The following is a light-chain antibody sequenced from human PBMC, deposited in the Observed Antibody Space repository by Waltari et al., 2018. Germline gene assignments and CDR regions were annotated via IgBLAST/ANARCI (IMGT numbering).Light chain of an antibody. CDR1: QSIGTS. CDR2: CAA. CDR3: HQSYTLPRT. Sequence: EIVLTQSPNFQSVTPKEKVTITCRASQSIGTSIHWYQQKPDQSPKLLNNCAAQSCSGVPSRLSGSGSGTDFTLTINSLEAEDAATYYCHQSYTLPRTFGQGTKVEIK. J-gene: IGKJ1*01. V-gene: IGKV6-21*01.